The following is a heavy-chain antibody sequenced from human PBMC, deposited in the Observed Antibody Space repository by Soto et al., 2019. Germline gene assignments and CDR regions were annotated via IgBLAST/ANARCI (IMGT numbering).Heavy chain of an antibody. CDR3: TRDLGYCTNGVCYKYYYGMDV. CDR1: GFTFGDYA. V-gene: IGHV3-49*04. CDR2: IRSKAYGGTT. D-gene: IGHD2-8*01. Sequence: GVLRLSCTASGFTFGDYAMSWVRQAPGKGLEWVGFIRSKAYGGTTEYAASVKGRFTISRDDSKSIAYLQMNSLKTEDTAVYYCTRDLGYCTNGVCYKYYYGMDVWGQGTTVTVSS. J-gene: IGHJ6*02.